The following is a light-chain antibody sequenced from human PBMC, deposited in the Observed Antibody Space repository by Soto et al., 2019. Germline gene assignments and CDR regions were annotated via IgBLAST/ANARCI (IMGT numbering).Light chain of an antibody. V-gene: IGLV2-14*03. CDR1: SRDIGGYNY. Sequence: QSALTQPASVSGSPGQSITISCTGTSRDIGGYNYVSWYQQLPGKVPKLIIYDVSNRPSGVSDRFSGSKSGNAASLTISGLQAEDEADYYCSSYTSTSTLYVFGTGTKVTV. CDR2: DVS. J-gene: IGLJ1*01. CDR3: SSYTSTSTLYV.